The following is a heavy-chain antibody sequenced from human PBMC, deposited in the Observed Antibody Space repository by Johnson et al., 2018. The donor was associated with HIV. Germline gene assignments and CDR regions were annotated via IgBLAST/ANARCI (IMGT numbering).Heavy chain of an antibody. J-gene: IGHJ3*02. Sequence: VQLVESGGGLIQPGGSLRLSCAASGFTVSSNYMSWVRQAPGKGLEWVSGISWNSGSIGYVDSVKGRFTISRDNAKNSLYLQMNSLRAEDTALYYCAKDHAAAEDAFDIWGQGTMVTVSS. CDR3: AKDHAAAEDAFDI. CDR2: ISWNSGSI. V-gene: IGHV3-9*01. CDR1: GFTVSSNY. D-gene: IGHD6-13*01.